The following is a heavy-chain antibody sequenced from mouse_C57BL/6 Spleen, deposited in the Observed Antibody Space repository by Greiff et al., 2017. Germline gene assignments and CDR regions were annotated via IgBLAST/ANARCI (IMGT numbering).Heavy chain of an antibody. Sequence: EVQLVESGGGLVKPGGSLKLSCAASGFTFSDYGMHWVRPAPEKGLEWVAYISSGSSTIYYADTVKGRFTISRDNAKNTLFLQMTSLRSEDTAMYYCARVSTMIKNYFDYWGQGTTLTVSS. CDR1: GFTFSDYG. CDR3: ARVSTMIKNYFDY. J-gene: IGHJ2*01. V-gene: IGHV5-17*01. D-gene: IGHD2-4*01. CDR2: ISSGSSTI.